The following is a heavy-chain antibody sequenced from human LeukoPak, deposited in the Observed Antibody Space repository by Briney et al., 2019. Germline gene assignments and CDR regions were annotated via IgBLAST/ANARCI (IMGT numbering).Heavy chain of an antibody. CDR2: FYHRGS. CDR3: ARAAAPTYFFDY. CDR1: GGSISSYY. D-gene: IGHD6-13*01. J-gene: IGHJ4*02. V-gene: IGHV4-4*07. Sequence: SETLSLTCTVSGGSISSYYWSWIRQPAGKGLEWIGSFYHRGSYYNPSLKSRITLLLDMSKNQFSLKLSSVTAADTAVFYCARAAAPTYFFDYWGQGTLVTVSS.